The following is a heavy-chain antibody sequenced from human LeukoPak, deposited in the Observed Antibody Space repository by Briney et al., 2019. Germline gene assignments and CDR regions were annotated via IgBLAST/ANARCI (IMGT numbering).Heavy chain of an antibody. CDR1: GGSISSSRHY. D-gene: IGHD5-12*01. J-gene: IGHJ4*02. CDR2: IYYTGIT. Sequence: SETLSLTCTVSGGSISSSRHYWGWIRQSPEKGLELIAHIYYTGITYFNPSLKSRVTVSVDTSNNQFSLKLSSVTAADTAVYYCARGGYSGYDPFDYWGQGTLVTVSS. CDR3: ARGGYSGYDPFDY. V-gene: IGHV4-39*07.